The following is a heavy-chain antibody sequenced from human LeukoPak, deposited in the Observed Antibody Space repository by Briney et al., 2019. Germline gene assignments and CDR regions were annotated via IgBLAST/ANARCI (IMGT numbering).Heavy chain of an antibody. CDR2: ISSSSSYI. V-gene: IGHV3-21*01. Sequence: GGSLRLSCAASGFTFSSYSMNWVRQAPGKGLEWVSSISSSSSYIYYADSVKGRFTISTDNAKNSLYLQMNSLSDEDTAVYYCARVTTGSGSYAFDIWGQGTMVTVSS. CDR3: ARVTTGSGSYAFDI. D-gene: IGHD3-10*01. J-gene: IGHJ3*02. CDR1: GFTFSSYS.